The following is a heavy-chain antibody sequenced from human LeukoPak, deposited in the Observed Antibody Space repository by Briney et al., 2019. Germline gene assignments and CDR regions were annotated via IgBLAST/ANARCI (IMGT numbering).Heavy chain of an antibody. CDR3: AREGTYCGGDCYHYYYYMDV. J-gene: IGHJ6*03. V-gene: IGHV1-46*01. D-gene: IGHD2-21*02. CDR2: ISPSGGST. CDR1: GYTFTSYY. Sequence: ASVKVSCKASGYTFTSYYMHWVRQAPGQGLEWMGIISPSGGSTSYAQKFQGRVTMTRDTSTSTVYMELSSLRSEDTAVYYCAREGTYCGGDCYHYYYYMDVWGKGTTVTISS.